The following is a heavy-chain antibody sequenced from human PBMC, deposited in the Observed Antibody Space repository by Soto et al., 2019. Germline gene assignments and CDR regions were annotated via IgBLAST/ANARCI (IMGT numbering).Heavy chain of an antibody. CDR2: IKSKTDGGTT. D-gene: IGHD6-19*01. V-gene: IGHV3-15*07. Sequence: GSLRLSCAASGFTFSNAWMNWVRQAPGKGLEWVGRIKSKTDGGTTDYAAPVKGRFTISRDDSKNTLYLQMNSLKTEDTAVYYCTTDILSGLYYYYGMDVWGQGTTVTVS. J-gene: IGHJ6*02. CDR3: TTDILSGLYYYYGMDV. CDR1: GFTFSNAW.